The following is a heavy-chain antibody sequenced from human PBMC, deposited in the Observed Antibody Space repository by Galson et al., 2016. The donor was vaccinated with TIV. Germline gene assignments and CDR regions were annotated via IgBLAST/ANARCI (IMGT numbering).Heavy chain of an antibody. Sequence: ETLSLTCAVYGGSLSDHYWSWIRQPPGKGLEWIGEINHSGHTHHNPSLKSRVTISLDTSKNQFSLTLTSVTAADTALFYCARVRRGNVGVVDATDAFDIWDQGTMVTVSS. V-gene: IGHV4-34*01. CDR3: ARVRRGNVGVVDATDAFDI. J-gene: IGHJ3*02. D-gene: IGHD2-15*01. CDR1: GGSLSDHY. CDR2: INHSGHT.